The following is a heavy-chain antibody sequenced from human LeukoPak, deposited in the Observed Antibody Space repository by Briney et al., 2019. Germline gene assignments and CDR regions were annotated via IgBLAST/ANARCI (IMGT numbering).Heavy chain of an antibody. V-gene: IGHV3-30*18. D-gene: IGHD6-13*01. J-gene: IGHJ4*02. CDR2: ISYDGSNK. CDR3: AKDLAGTLDY. CDR1: GFTFSSYG. Sequence: GGSLRLSCAASGFTFSSYGMHWVRQAPGKGLEWVAVISYDGSNKYYADSVKGRFTISRDNSKNTLYLQMNSLRAEDTAVHYCAKDLAGTLDYWGQGTLVTVSS.